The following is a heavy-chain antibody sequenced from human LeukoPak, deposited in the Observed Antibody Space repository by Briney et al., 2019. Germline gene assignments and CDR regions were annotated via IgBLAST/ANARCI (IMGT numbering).Heavy chain of an antibody. CDR2: INDSGGT. J-gene: IGHJ4*02. Sequence: SETLSLTCAVYGGSFSGYYWTWIRQPPEEGLEWIGEINDSGGTDYNPSLRSRVTISIDTSKNQFSLKLSSVTAADTAVYYCARGPDHAKVGYWGQGNLVTVSS. D-gene: IGHD1-14*01. V-gene: IGHV4-34*01. CDR1: GGSFSGYY. CDR3: ARGPDHAKVGY.